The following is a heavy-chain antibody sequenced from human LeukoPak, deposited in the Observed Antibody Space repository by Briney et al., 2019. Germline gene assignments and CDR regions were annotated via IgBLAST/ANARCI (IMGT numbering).Heavy chain of an antibody. V-gene: IGHV3-7*01. D-gene: IGHD3-22*01. CDR3: ARDTSPLDYYDSSAYYDAYDI. CDR1: GFSFSSDW. J-gene: IGHJ3*02. CDR2: IKQDGSET. Sequence: GGSLRLSCAASGFSFSSDWMSWVRQVPGKGLEWVANIKQDGSETYYVDSVKGRFTISRDNAKNSLYLHMNSLRAEDSAVYYCARDTSPLDYYDSSAYYDAYDIWGQGPTVIVSS.